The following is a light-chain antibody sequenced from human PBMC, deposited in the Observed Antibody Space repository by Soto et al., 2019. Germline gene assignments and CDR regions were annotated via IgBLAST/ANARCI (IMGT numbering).Light chain of an antibody. CDR2: EAS. J-gene: IGKJ2*01. CDR1: QSVSSS. V-gene: IGKV3-11*01. Sequence: EIVLTQSPATLSLSPGERATLSCRASQSVSSSLAWYQQKPGQAPRLLIYEASNRATGIPASFSGSGSGTDFTLTFSSLEPEDFAVYYCQQRSNWPPTTFGQGTKLEIK. CDR3: QQRSNWPPTT.